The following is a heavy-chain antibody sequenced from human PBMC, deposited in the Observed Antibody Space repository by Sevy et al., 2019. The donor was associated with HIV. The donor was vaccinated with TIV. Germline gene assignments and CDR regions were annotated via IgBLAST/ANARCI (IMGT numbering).Heavy chain of an antibody. CDR3: ARSYYDILTGYCCFDY. Sequence: SETLSLTCAVYGGSFSGYYWSWIRQPPGKGLEWIGEINHSGSTNYNPSLKSRVTISVDTSKNQFSLKLSSVTAADTAVYYCARSYYDILTGYCCFDYWGQGTLVTVSS. D-gene: IGHD3-9*01. J-gene: IGHJ4*02. V-gene: IGHV4-34*01. CDR2: INHSGST. CDR1: GGSFSGYY.